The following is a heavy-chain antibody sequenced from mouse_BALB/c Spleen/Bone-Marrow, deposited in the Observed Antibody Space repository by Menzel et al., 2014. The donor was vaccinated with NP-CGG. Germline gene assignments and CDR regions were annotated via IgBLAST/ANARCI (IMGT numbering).Heavy chain of an antibody. Sequence: QVQLQQSGAELVWPGSSVKISCKASGYAFSSYWLNWVKQRPGQGLEWIGQIYPGDDDTNYNGKFKGKATLTADKSSSTAYMQLSSLTSEDSAVYFCTRRYYDYDVRYFDYWGQGTTLTVSS. J-gene: IGHJ2*01. D-gene: IGHD2-4*01. CDR1: GYAFSSYW. CDR2: IYPGDDDT. CDR3: TRRYYDYDVRYFDY. V-gene: IGHV1-80*01.